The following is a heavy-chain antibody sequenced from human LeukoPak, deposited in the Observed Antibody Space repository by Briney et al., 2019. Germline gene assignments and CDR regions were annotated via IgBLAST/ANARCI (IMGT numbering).Heavy chain of an antibody. CDR3: ARVRRGYCTNGVRQERRFDY. CDR2: INPNSGGT. Sequence: ASVKVSCKASGYTFTGYYMHWVRQAPGQGLEWMGWINPNSGGTNYAQKFQGRVTMTRDTSISTAYMELSRLRSDDTAVYYCARVRRGYCTNGVRQERRFDYWGQGTLVTVSS. J-gene: IGHJ4*02. CDR1: GYTFTGYY. D-gene: IGHD2-8*01. V-gene: IGHV1-2*02.